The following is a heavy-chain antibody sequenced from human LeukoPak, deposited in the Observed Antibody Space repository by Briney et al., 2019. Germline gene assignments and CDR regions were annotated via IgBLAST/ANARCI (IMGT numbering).Heavy chain of an antibody. V-gene: IGHV4-59*01. Sequence: SSETLSLTCTVSGGSISSYYWSWIRQPPGKGLEWIGYIYYSGSTNYNPSLKSRVTISVDTSKNQFSLKLSSVTAADTAVYYCARGSGAGRVYYGMDVWGQGTTVTVSS. CDR2: IYYSGST. CDR3: ARGSGAGRVYYGMDV. CDR1: GGSISSYY. D-gene: IGHD2-15*01. J-gene: IGHJ6*02.